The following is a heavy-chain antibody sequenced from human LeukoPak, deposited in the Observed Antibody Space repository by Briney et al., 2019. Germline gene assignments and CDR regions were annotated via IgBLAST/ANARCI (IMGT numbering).Heavy chain of an antibody. J-gene: IGHJ5*02. D-gene: IGHD3-22*01. Sequence: GGSLRLSCAASGFTFSSYSMNWVRQAPGKGLEWVSYISSSSSTIYYADSVKGRFTISRDNAKNSLYLQMNSLRAEDTAVYYCARGSLRPYYYDSSNYPPWFDPWGQGTLVTVSS. V-gene: IGHV3-48*01. CDR2: ISSSSSTI. CDR1: GFTFSSYS. CDR3: ARGSLRPYYYDSSNYPPWFDP.